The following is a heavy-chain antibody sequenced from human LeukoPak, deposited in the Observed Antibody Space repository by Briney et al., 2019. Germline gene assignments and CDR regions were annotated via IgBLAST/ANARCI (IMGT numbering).Heavy chain of an antibody. V-gene: IGHV3-23*01. Sequence: PGGSLRLSCAASGFTFSSYAMSWVRQAPGKGLEWVSAISGSGGSTYYADSVKGRFTISRDNAQQSLYLQMNSLRDEDTAVYYCARGRGAAAGTRIFDYWGQGTLVTVSS. J-gene: IGHJ4*02. D-gene: IGHD6-13*01. CDR1: GFTFSSYA. CDR2: ISGSGGST. CDR3: ARGRGAAAGTRIFDY.